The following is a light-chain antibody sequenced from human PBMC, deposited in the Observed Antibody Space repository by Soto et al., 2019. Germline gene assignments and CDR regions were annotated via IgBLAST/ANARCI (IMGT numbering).Light chain of an antibody. V-gene: IGKV3-20*01. CDR1: QSVRSSF. CDR3: QQYGGSVT. J-gene: IGKJ4*01. CDR2: GPS. Sequence: EIALTQSPGTLSLSPGESASLSCRASQSVRSSFFAWYQQKPGQAPRLLIYGPSTRATGIPDRFSGSGSGTDFTLTISTLEPDDFAVYYCQQYGGSVTFGGGTKVEIK.